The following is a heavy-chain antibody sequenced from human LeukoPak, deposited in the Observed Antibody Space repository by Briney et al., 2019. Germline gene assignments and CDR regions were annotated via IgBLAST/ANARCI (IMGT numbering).Heavy chain of an antibody. J-gene: IGHJ3*02. D-gene: IGHD5-18*01. V-gene: IGHV3-66*01. CDR2: IYSGGST. CDR3: ARGGTAMVPTPDAFDI. CDR1: GFTVSSNF. Sequence: GGSLRLSCAASGFTVSSNFMSWVRQAPGKGLDWVSVIYSGGSTYYADSVKGRFTISRDNSKNTLYLQMNSLRAEDTAVYYCARGGTAMVPTPDAFDIWGQGTMVTVSS.